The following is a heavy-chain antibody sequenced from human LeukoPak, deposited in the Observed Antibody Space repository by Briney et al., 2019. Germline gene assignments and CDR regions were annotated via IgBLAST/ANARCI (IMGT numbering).Heavy chain of an antibody. Sequence: GGSLRLSCAASGFTVSSNYMSWVRQAPGKGLEWVSVIYSGGSTYYADSVKGRFTISRDNSKNTLYLQMNSLRAENTAVYYCARVIGTDIVATILDYWGQGTLVTVSS. CDR1: GFTVSSNY. J-gene: IGHJ4*02. V-gene: IGHV3-53*01. D-gene: IGHD5-12*01. CDR3: ARVIGTDIVATILDY. CDR2: IYSGGST.